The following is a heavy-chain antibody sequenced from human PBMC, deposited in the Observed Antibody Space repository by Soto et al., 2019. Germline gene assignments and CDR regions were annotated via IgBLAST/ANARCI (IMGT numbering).Heavy chain of an antibody. J-gene: IGHJ4*02. Sequence: QVRLQQWGAGLLKPSETLSLTCAVYGGSFTSYYWSWIRQPPGKGLEWIGDISHGGITNYNPSLKGRVTISLDTSQNHFSLRLTSVTAADTAVYYCAGDFDYWGQGTLVTVSS. V-gene: IGHV4-34*01. CDR2: ISHGGIT. CDR1: GGSFTSYY. CDR3: AGDFDY.